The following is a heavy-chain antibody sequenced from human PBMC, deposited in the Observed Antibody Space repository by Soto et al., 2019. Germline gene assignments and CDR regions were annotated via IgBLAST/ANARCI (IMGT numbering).Heavy chain of an antibody. J-gene: IGHJ4*02. V-gene: IGHV4-39*01. CDR3: ARRIAGSSNFDT. Sequence: LSLTCTVPGGSITIGNYRWVWIRQPPGKGLEWIGNIYSSGTAYYAPSLRSRVTISVDSSKNQFSLNLNSVTAADTAMYYCARRIAGSSNFDTWGQGALVTVSS. D-gene: IGHD2-21*01. CDR1: GGSITIGNYR. CDR2: IYSSGTA.